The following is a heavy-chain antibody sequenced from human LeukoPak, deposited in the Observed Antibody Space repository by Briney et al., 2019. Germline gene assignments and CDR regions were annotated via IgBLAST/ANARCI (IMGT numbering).Heavy chain of an antibody. CDR2: IIPILGIA. D-gene: IGHD2-21*02. V-gene: IGHV1-69*04. CDR3: ARSTYCGGDCYPDY. J-gene: IGHJ4*02. CDR1: GGTFSSSA. Sequence: SVKVSCKASGGTFSSSAISWVRQAPGQGLEWMGRIIPILGIANYAQKFQGRVTITADKSTSTAYMELSSLRSEDTAVYYCARSTYCGGDCYPDYWGQGTLVTVSS.